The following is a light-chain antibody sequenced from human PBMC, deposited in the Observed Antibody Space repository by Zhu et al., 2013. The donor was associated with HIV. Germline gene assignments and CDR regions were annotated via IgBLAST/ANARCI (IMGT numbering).Light chain of an antibody. CDR2: DAS. CDR3: QQYSTSPWT. V-gene: IGKV3-20*01. Sequence: ELVMTQSPATLSVSPGERATLSCRASQSVSSNLAWYQHKPGQAPRLVIYDASRRASGIPDRFSGRGSGTDFTLTITRLEPEDFALYYCQQYSTSPWTFGLGTKVEIK. J-gene: IGKJ1*01. CDR1: QSVSSN.